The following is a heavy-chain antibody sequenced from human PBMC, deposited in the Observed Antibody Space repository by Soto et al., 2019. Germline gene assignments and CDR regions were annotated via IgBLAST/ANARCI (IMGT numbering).Heavy chain of an antibody. CDR3: ARDKTVITTAGGGRIDH. Sequence: QVQLVESGGGVVQPGRSLRLSCAASGFTFITHAMHWVRQAPGKGLECVAIVSFDGSNKYYADSVKGRFTISRDNSKNTLYLQMSGLTPEDTAIYYCARDKTVITTAGGGRIDHWGQGTLVTVSS. CDR2: VSFDGSNK. V-gene: IGHV3-30-3*01. J-gene: IGHJ4*02. D-gene: IGHD6-13*01. CDR1: GFTFITHA.